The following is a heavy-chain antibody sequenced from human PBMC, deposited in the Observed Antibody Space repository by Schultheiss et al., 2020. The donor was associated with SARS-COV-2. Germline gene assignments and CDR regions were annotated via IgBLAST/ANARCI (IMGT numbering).Heavy chain of an antibody. V-gene: IGHV3-30*07. CDR2: ISYDGSNK. D-gene: IGHD2-2*01. CDR1: GFTFSSYA. J-gene: IGHJ5*02. CDR3: ARSEGGGAVVPTGDWFDP. Sequence: GGSLRLSCAASGFTFSSYAMHWVRQAPGKGLEWVAVISYDGSNKYYADSVKGRFTISRDTSKNTLYLQMNSLRAEDTAVYYCARSEGGGAVVPTGDWFDPWGQGTLVTVSS.